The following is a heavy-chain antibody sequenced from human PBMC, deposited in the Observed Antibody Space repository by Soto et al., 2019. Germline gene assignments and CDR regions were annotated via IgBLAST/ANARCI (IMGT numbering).Heavy chain of an antibody. J-gene: IGHJ4*02. CDR3: ARLFPHRSYFDY. CDR2: ISYDGSNK. V-gene: IGHV3-30*03. D-gene: IGHD3-16*02. CDR1: GFTFSSYG. Sequence: GGSLRLSCAASGFTFSSYGMHWVRQAPGKGLEWVAVISYDGSNKYYADSVKGRVTISRDNSKNTLYLQMNSLRAEDTAVYYCARLFPHRSYFDYWGQGTLVTVSS.